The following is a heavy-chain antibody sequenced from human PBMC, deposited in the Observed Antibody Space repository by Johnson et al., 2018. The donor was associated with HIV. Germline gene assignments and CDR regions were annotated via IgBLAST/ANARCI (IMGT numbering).Heavy chain of an antibody. Sequence: QVPLVESAGGVVQPGRSLRLSCAASGFTFSSSAMHWVRQAPGKGLEWVAVISYAGSNTYYADSVKGRFTISRDNSKNMLFLQINSLRVEDTAVYYCARGRVGAFDIWGQGTMVTVSS. CDR3: ARGRVGAFDI. CDR2: ISYAGSNT. D-gene: IGHD1-26*01. V-gene: IGHV3-30*14. J-gene: IGHJ3*02. CDR1: GFTFSSSA.